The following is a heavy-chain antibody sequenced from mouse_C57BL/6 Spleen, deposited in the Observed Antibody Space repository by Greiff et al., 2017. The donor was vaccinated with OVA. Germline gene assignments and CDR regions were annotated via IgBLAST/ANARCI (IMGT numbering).Heavy chain of an antibody. CDR2: IYPGSGST. J-gene: IGHJ2*01. V-gene: IGHV1-55*01. CDR1: GYTFTSYW. CDR3: AREGNYSNYFFDY. D-gene: IGHD2-5*01. Sequence: QVQLQQPGAELVKPGASVKMSCKASGYTFTSYWITWVKQRPGQGLEWIGDIYPGSGSTTYNEKFKSKATLTVDTSSSTAYMQLSSLTSEDSAVYYCAREGNYSNYFFDYWGQGTTLTVSS.